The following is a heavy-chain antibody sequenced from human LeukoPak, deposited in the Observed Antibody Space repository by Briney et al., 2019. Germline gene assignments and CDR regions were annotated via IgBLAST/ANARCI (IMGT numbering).Heavy chain of an antibody. J-gene: IGHJ4*02. V-gene: IGHV3-48*03. D-gene: IGHD2-21*01. Sequence: PGGSLRLPCAASGFTFNIYEFNWVRQAPGKGLEWLSYIDGSGNSIYYADSVKGRFTISRDNAKSSLYLQMSSLRADDTAVYYCARECLTCGGDSYDYWGQGALVTVSS. CDR3: ARECLTCGGDSYDY. CDR2: IDGSGNSI. CDR1: GFTFNIYE.